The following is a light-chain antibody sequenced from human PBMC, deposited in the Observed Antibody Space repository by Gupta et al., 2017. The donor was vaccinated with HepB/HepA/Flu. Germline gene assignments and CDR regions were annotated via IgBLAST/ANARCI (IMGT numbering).Light chain of an antibody. CDR1: QSILFTSNNKNY. CDR2: WAS. V-gene: IGKV4-1*01. J-gene: IGKJ5*01. CDR3: QRYYTPRSST. Sequence: DIVLTQSPDSLVVSLGERASINCKSSQSILFTSNNKNYLAWYQQKPGQPPKLRISWASTRQSGVPDRFSGSGSATDFTLTINSLQAEDGGFYFCQRYYTPRSSTFGQGTRLEIK.